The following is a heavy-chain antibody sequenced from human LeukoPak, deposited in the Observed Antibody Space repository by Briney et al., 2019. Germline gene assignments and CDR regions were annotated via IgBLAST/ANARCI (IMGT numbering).Heavy chain of an antibody. CDR2: INPNSGGT. D-gene: IGHD6-19*01. CDR1: GYTFTGYY. CDR3: ARDPGIAVAGPRDY. V-gene: IGHV1-2*02. J-gene: IGHJ4*02. Sequence: ASVKVSCKASGYTFTGYYMHWVRQAPGQGLEWMGWINPNSGGTNYAQKFQGRVTMTRDTSISTAYMELSRLRSDDTAVYYCARDPGIAVAGPRDYWGQGTLVTVSS.